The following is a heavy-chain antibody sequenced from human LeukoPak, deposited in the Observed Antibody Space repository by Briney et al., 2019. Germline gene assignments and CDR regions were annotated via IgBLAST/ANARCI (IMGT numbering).Heavy chain of an antibody. CDR3: AKDWGLYSSGWYVQYYFDY. CDR2: ISGSGGST. D-gene: IGHD6-19*01. V-gene: IGHV3-23*01. CDR1: GFTFSSYA. J-gene: IGHJ4*02. Sequence: GGSLRLSCAASGFTFSSYAMSWVRQAPGKGLEWVSAISGSGGSTYYADSVKGRFTISRDNSKNTLYLQMNSLRAEDTVVYYCAKDWGLYSSGWYVQYYFDYWGQGTLVTVSS.